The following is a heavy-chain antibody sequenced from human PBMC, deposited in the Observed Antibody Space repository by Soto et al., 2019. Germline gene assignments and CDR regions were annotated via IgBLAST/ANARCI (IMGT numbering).Heavy chain of an antibody. CDR3: ARRLYYDSSGFEGGGMDV. D-gene: IGHD3-22*01. CDR1: GGSISSSSYY. J-gene: IGHJ6*02. Sequence: QLQLQESGPGLVKPSETLSLTCTVSGGSISSSSYYWGWIRQPPGKGLEWIGSIYYSGSTYYNPYHHSRGTISVDTPNAMFCLKLSSVTAADTAVYYCARRLYYDSSGFEGGGMDVWGQGTTVTVSS. V-gene: IGHV4-39*01. CDR2: IYYSGST.